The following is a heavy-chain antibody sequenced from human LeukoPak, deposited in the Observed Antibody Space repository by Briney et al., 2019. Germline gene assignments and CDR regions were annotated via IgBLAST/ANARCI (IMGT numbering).Heavy chain of an antibody. V-gene: IGHV3-21*01. D-gene: IGHD3-22*01. CDR3: ARVSREIVVVDAFDY. J-gene: IGHJ4*02. Sequence: GGSLRLSCAASGFTFSSYSMNWVRQAPGKGLGWVSSISSSSSYIYYADSVKGRFTISRDDAKNSLYLQMNSLRAEDTAVYYCARVSREIVVVDAFDYWGQGTLVTVSS. CDR2: ISSSSSYI. CDR1: GFTFSSYS.